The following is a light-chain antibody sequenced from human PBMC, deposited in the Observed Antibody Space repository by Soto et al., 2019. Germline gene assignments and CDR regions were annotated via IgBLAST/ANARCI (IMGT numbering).Light chain of an antibody. J-gene: IGKJ1*01. CDR2: GAS. Sequence: EIVMTQSAASLSLSPGGRATLSCRASQSVSSNLAWYQQKPGQAPRLLIYGASSRATGIPDRFSGSGYETDFNLTISSLQPEDFATYYGQQGYSAPWTFGQGTKVDIK. V-gene: IGKV3D-15*01. CDR1: QSVSSN. CDR3: QQGYSAPWT.